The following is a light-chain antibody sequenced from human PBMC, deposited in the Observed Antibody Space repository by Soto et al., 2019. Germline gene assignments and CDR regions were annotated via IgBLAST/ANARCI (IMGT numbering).Light chain of an antibody. Sequence: EVVLTQSPGTLSLARCERATLSCRASERIYSAYLGWYQQKPGQAPRLLIYGTSSRATGIPDRFSGSGSGTDFTLTISRLEPEDFAVYYCQQYGNSPITLGQGTRLEIK. J-gene: IGKJ5*01. CDR1: ERIYSAY. CDR3: QQYGNSPIT. CDR2: GTS. V-gene: IGKV3-20*01.